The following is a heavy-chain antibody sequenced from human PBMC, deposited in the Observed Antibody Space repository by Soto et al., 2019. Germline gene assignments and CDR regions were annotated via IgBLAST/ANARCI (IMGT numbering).Heavy chain of an antibody. CDR2: INHSGST. J-gene: IGHJ4*02. CDR1: GGSFSGYY. V-gene: IGHV4-34*01. CDR3: ARKVAYAWDY. D-gene: IGHD2-8*02. Sequence: PSETLSLTCAVYGGSFSGYYWSWIRQSSGKGLEWIGEINHSGSTNDNPSLKSRVTISVDTSKNHFSLKLRSVTAADTAVYYCARKVAYAWDYWGQGTLVTVSS.